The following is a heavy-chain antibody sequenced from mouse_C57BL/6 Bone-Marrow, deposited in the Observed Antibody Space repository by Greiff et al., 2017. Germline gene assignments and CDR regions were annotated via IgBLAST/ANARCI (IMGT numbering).Heavy chain of an antibody. CDR1: GYSITSGYY. D-gene: IGHD5-1*01. CDR3: ARDRYEYLYAMDY. V-gene: IGHV3-6*01. CDR2: ISYDGSN. Sequence: EVKLQESGPGLVKPSQSLSLTCSVTGYSITSGYYWNWIRQFPGNKLEWMGYISYDGSNNYNPSLKNRISITRDTSKNQFFLKLNSVTTEDTATYYGARDRYEYLYAMDYWGQGTSVTVSS. J-gene: IGHJ4*01.